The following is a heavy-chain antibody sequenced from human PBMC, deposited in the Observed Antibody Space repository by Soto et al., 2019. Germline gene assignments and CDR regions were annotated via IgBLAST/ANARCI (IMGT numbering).Heavy chain of an antibody. CDR3: ARGIQLLLPWFAP. V-gene: IGHV1-2*02. D-gene: IGHD5-18*01. CDR1: GYTFTGYY. J-gene: IGHJ5*02. Sequence: QVQLVQSGAEVKKPGASVKVSCKASGYTFTGYYMHWVRQAPGQGLEWMGWINPNSGGTNYAQKFQGRVTMTRDTPINTAYMALSRMGPHDTAVYYCARGIQLLLPWFAPPGQGTRVTVSS. CDR2: INPNSGGT.